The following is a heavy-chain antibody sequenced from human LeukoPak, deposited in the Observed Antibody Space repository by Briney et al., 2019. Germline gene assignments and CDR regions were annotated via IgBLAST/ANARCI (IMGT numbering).Heavy chain of an antibody. CDR2: INHSGST. J-gene: IGHJ5*02. D-gene: IGHD5-18*01. CDR3: ARRGYSYGT. CDR1: GGSFSGYY. Sequence: SETLSLTCAVYGGSFSGYYWSWIRQPPGKGLEWIGEINHSGSTNYNPSLKSRVTKSVDTSKNQFSLKLSSVTAADTAVYYCARRGYSYGTWGQGTLVTVSS. V-gene: IGHV4-34*01.